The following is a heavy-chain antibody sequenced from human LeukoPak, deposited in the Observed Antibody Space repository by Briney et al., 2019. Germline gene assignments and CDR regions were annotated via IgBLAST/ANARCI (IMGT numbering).Heavy chain of an antibody. CDR1: GDSVSSGSAS. CDR3: ARVKQGLFDY. Sequence: SQTLSLTCTISGDSVSSGSASWTWIRQSPSRGFEWLGRTYYRSKWYTDYAVSVKSRILLNPDTSKNQFSLQLNSVTPEDTALYFCARVKQGLFDYWGQGTLVTVSS. CDR2: TYYRSKWYT. D-gene: IGHD6-13*01. J-gene: IGHJ4*02. V-gene: IGHV6-1*01.